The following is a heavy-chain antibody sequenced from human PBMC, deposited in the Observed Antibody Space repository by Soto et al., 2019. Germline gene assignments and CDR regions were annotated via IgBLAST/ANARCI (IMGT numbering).Heavy chain of an antibody. CDR3: KRRDSSSFYHFDF. CDR2: IDPSDSYV. CDR1: GNSFTAYW. Sequence: XESLKISCQSSGNSFTAYWITWVLQMPGKGLEWMATIDPSDSYVDYSPSFRGHVTFSVDRSITTVYLQWNSLKASDSAMYFCKRRDSSSFYHFDFWGQGALVTVSS. V-gene: IGHV5-10-1*01. D-gene: IGHD2-2*01. J-gene: IGHJ4*02.